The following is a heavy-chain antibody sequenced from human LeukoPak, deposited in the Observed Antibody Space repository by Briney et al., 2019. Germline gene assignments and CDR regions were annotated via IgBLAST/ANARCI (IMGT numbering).Heavy chain of an antibody. D-gene: IGHD5-18*01. CDR2: ISSSGSYK. V-gene: IGHV3-21*01. J-gene: IGHJ4*02. CDR1: GFTFSSYS. CDR3: ARELGNGDTYANVPLGH. Sequence: GGSLRLSCAASGFTFSSYSMNWVRQAPGKELEWVASISSSGSYKYYADSVEGRFTISRDNAKDSLFLQMDSLRVEDTAVYFCARELGNGDTYANVPLGHWGQGTLVTVSS.